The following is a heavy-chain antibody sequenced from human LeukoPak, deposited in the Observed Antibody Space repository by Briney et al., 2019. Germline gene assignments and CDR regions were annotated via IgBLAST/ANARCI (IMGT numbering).Heavy chain of an antibody. V-gene: IGHV3-23*01. Sequence: SGXTFSNYAMSWVRQAPGKGLEXVSXXXGSGGSTYYADSVKGRFTVSRDNSKSTLYLQMNSLRAEDTALYYCAKWGDYDVLTGYYVPDYWGQGTLVTVSS. D-gene: IGHD3-9*01. CDR3: AKWGDYDVLTGYYVPDY. CDR1: GXTFSNYA. CDR2: XXGSGGST. J-gene: IGHJ4*02.